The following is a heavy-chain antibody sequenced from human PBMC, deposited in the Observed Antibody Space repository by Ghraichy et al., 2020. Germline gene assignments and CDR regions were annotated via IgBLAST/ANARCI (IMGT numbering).Heavy chain of an antibody. CDR1: GFTFSMYS. J-gene: IGHJ5*01. D-gene: IGHD3-10*01. Sequence: GGSLRLSCSASGFTFSMYSMHWVRQAPGKGLEFVSGMSSNGDGRYYADSVKVRFTISRDNSKNTLYLQMSSLRAEDTAVYYCVGGSGSYFMYNWFESWGQGTLVTVSA. CDR3: VGGSGSYFMYNWFES. V-gene: IGHV3-64D*06. CDR2: MSSNGDGR.